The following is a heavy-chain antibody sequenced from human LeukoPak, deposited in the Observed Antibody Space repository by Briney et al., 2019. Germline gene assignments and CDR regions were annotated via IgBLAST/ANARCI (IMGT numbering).Heavy chain of an antibody. J-gene: IGHJ3*01. Sequence: ASVKVSCKASGYTFDENHIHWVRQAPGQGPEWMGWNNPKSGATDSAQQFQGRLTITRDTSIGTASMDLSGLRLDDTGIYYCARAGDESTGHYDSLHFWGQGTMVTVSS. CDR3: ARAGDESTGHYDSLHF. V-gene: IGHV1-2*02. CDR2: NNPKSGAT. CDR1: GYTFDENH. D-gene: IGHD2-8*02.